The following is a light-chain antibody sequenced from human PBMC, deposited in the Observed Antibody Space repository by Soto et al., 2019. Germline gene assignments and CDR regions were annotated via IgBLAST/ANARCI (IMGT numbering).Light chain of an antibody. V-gene: IGKV4-1*01. J-gene: IGKJ3*01. CDR2: WAS. CDR1: QSVLYTNNENY. CDR3: QQHYSTPFT. Sequence: DIVMTQSPDSLAMSLGERATINCKSSQSVLYTNNENYLAWYQQKPGQPPKLLIYWASTRESGVPDRFSGSGSGTDFTLTISSLQAEDVAVYYCQQHYSTPFTFGPGTKVDIK.